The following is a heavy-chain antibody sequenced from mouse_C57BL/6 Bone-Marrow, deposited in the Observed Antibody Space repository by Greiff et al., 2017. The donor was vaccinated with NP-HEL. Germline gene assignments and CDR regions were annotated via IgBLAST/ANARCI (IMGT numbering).Heavy chain of an antibody. CDR3: ASHLRWYPWFAY. Sequence: DVKLVESGGDLVKPGGSLKLSCAASGFTFSSYGMSWVRQTPDKRLEWVATISSGGSYTYYPDSVKGRFTISRDNAKNTLYLQMSSLKSEDTAMYYCASHLRWYPWFAYWGQGTLVTVSA. J-gene: IGHJ3*01. CDR2: ISSGGSYT. CDR1: GFTFSSYG. D-gene: IGHD2-1*01. V-gene: IGHV5-6*02.